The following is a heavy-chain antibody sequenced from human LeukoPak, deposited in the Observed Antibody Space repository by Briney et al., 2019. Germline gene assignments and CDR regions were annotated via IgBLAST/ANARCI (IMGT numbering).Heavy chain of an antibody. J-gene: IGHJ4*02. CDR2: ISSSGDNT. CDR1: GFVFSTYA. V-gene: IGHV3-23*01. CDR3: AKVKALDAVASYFDY. Sequence: GGSLKLSCAASGFVFSTYAMGWVRQAPGKGLEWVSAISSSGDNTYYADSVKGQFTISRDNSKNTLDLQMNSLRAEDTAMYHCAKVKALDAVASYFDYWGQGTLVTVSS. D-gene: IGHD1-1*01.